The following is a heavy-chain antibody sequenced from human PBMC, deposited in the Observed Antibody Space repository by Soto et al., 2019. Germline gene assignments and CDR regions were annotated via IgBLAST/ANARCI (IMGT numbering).Heavy chain of an antibody. CDR3: AGALENPYFYYGLNV. D-gene: IGHD1-1*01. CDR2: TTYDGGIK. J-gene: IGHJ6*02. CDR1: GFSFSSYG. Sequence: GGSLRLSCAASGFSFSSYGMEWVRLAPGKGLEWVAATTYDGGIKHYVDYVKGRITISRDNSKNTLFLQMNSLRVEDTATYYCAGALENPYFYYGLNVWGQGTTVTVSS. V-gene: IGHV3-30*03.